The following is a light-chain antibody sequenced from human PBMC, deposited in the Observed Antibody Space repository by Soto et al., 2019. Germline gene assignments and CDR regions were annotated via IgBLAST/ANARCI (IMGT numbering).Light chain of an antibody. Sequence: SVLTQSPATLSLSPWERATLSFMASQTVINNYLACYQQKPGQAPRLLIYDASSRATGIPDRFSGGGSGTDFTLTISRLEPEDFAVYYCQQFSSYPLTFGGGTKVDIK. CDR2: DAS. CDR1: QTVINNY. J-gene: IGKJ4*01. CDR3: QQFSSYPLT. V-gene: IGKV3-20*01.